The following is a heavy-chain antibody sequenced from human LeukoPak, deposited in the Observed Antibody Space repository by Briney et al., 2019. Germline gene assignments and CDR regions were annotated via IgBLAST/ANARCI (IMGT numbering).Heavy chain of an antibody. D-gene: IGHD3-16*02. Sequence: SQTLSLTCTVSGGSISSDDYYWSWIRQPPGKGLEWIGYIYYSGITYYNPSLKSRVTISVDTSKNQFSLKLSSVTAADTAVYYCASLEEYGTYHYWGQGTLVTVSS. CDR2: IYYSGIT. CDR3: ASLEEYGTYHY. J-gene: IGHJ4*02. V-gene: IGHV4-30-4*01. CDR1: GGSISSDDYY.